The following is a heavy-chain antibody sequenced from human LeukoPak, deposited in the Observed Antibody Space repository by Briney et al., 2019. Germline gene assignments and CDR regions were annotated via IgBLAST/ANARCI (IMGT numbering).Heavy chain of an antibody. Sequence: SETQSLTCAVSGGSISSSNWWSWVRQPPGKGLEWIGEIYHSGSTNYNPSLKSRVTISVDKSKNQFSLKLSSVTAADTAVYYCARDLEVFPGAFDIWGQGTMVTVSS. CDR3: ARDLEVFPGAFDI. D-gene: IGHD3-3*01. CDR1: GGSISSSNW. CDR2: IYHSGST. J-gene: IGHJ3*02. V-gene: IGHV4-4*02.